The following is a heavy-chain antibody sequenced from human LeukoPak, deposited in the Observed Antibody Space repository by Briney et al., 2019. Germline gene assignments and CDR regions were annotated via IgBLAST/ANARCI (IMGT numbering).Heavy chain of an antibody. J-gene: IGHJ2*01. CDR3: ARGYGDVDYYDSSGYYYPTYWYFDL. V-gene: IGHV4-34*01. CDR1: GRSFSGYY. Sequence: PSETLSLTCAGYGRSFSGYYWSWIRQTPGKGLEWIGEINHSGSTTYNPSLKSRVTISVDTSKNQFSLKLSSVTAADTAVYYCARGYGDVDYYDSSGYYYPTYWYFDLWGRGTLVTVSS. D-gene: IGHD3-22*01. CDR2: INHSGST.